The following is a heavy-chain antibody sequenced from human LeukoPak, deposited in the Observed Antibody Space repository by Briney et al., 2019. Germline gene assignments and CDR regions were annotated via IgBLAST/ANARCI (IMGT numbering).Heavy chain of an antibody. CDR2: IYYSGST. CDR3: ARSYHFDY. V-gene: IGHV4-59*01. D-gene: IGHD1-26*01. J-gene: IGHJ4*02. Sequence: GSLRLSCAASGFTFSSYAMSWIRQPPGKGLEWIGYIYYSGSTNYNPSLKSRVTISVDTSKNQFSLKLSSVTAADTAVYYCARSYHFDYWGQGTLVTVSS. CDR1: GFTFSSYA.